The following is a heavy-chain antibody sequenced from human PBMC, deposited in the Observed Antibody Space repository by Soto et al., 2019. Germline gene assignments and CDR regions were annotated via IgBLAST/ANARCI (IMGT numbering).Heavy chain of an antibody. CDR3: ARVAMITFGGVIVITDNWFDP. J-gene: IGHJ5*02. D-gene: IGHD3-16*02. CDR2: IYYSGST. V-gene: IGHV4-59*01. Sequence: SETLSLTCTVSGGSISSYYWSWIRQPPGKGLEWIGYIYYSGSTNYNPSLKSRVTISVDTSKNQFSLKLSSVTAADTAVYYCARVAMITFGGVIVITDNWFDPWGQGTLVTVSS. CDR1: GGSISSYY.